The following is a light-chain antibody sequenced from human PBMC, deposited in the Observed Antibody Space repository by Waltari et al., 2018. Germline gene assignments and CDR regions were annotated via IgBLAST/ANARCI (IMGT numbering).Light chain of an antibody. J-gene: IGKJ2*01. Sequence: EVVLTQSPGTLSLSTGEKAPLSCRASQSLTKRYLAWYQQKPGQAPRLLIYGASSRAAGIPDRFSGSGSGTDFTLTINRLEHGDSAVYYYQQYGSSILYTFGQGTKLEIK. CDR1: QSLTKRY. CDR2: GAS. CDR3: QQYGSSILYT. V-gene: IGKV3-20*01.